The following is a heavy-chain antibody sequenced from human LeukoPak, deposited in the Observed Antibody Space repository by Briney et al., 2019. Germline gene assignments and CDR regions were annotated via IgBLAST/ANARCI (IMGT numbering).Heavy chain of an antibody. CDR1: GGSISSGSYY. V-gene: IGHV4-61*02. J-gene: IGHJ4*02. CDR2: IYTSGST. Sequence: PSETLSLTCTVSGGSISSGSYYWSWIRQPAGKGLEWIGRIYTSGSTNYNPPLKSRVTISVDTSKNQFSLKLSSVTAADTAVYYCARGHDRRLDYWGQGTLVTVSS. D-gene: IGHD3-22*01. CDR3: ARGHDRRLDY.